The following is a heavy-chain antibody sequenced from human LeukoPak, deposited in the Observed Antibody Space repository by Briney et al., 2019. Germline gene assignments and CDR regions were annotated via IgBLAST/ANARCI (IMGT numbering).Heavy chain of an antibody. J-gene: IGHJ5*02. V-gene: IGHV4-30-2*01. CDR1: GASISSGDYS. CDR3: ARAGSCSGGSCYFWFDP. Sequence: SETLSLTCAVSGASISSGDYSWSWIRQPPGKGLEWIGYIYHSGSTYYNPSLKSRVTISVDRSKNQFSLKLSSVTAADTAVYYCARAGSCSGGSCYFWFDPWGQGTLVTVSS. D-gene: IGHD2-15*01. CDR2: IYHSGST.